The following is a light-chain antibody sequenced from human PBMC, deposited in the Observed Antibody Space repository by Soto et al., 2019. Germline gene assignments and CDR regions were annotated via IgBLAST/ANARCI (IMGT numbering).Light chain of an antibody. J-gene: IGKJ5*01. CDR1: QGVTTN. CDR2: DVS. Sequence: EIVITQSPASLSVSPGERVTLSCRAGQGVTTNFAWYQQKSGQSPRLLIYDVSTRATGVQARFSGSGSGTEFTLTISRLESEDFATYYCQQLNSYPITFGQGTRLDIK. CDR3: QQLNSYPIT. V-gene: IGKV3-15*01.